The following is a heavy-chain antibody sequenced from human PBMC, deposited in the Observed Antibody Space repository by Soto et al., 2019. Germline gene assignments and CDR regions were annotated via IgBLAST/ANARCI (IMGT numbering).Heavy chain of an antibody. V-gene: IGHV5-10-1*01. CDR2: IDPSDSYT. Sequence: GASLNISCTGSGYSFTSYLSSWVRQMPGKGLEWMGRIDPSDSYTNYSPSFQGHVTISADKSISTAYLQWSSLKASDTAMYYCARHGITGYYYYGMDVWGQGTTVTVSS. CDR1: GYSFTSYL. CDR3: ARHGITGYYYYGMDV. J-gene: IGHJ6*02. D-gene: IGHD1-20*01.